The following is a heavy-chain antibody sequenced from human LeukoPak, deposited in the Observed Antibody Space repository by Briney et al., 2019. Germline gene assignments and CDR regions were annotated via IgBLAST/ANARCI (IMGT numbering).Heavy chain of an antibody. V-gene: IGHV5-51*01. D-gene: IGHD3-9*01. CDR1: GYTFTDYW. CDR3: ARQYDILTGYYYDY. J-gene: IGHJ4*02. Sequence: GESLKISCKASGYTFTDYWIGWVRPMPGKGLEWMGIIYPGDSDTRYSPSFQGQVTISADKSISTAYLQWSSLKASDTAMYYCARQYDILTGYYYDYWGQGTLVTVSS. CDR2: IYPGDSDT.